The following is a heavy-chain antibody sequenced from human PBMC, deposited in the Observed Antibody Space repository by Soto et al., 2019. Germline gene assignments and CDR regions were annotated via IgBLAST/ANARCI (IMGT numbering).Heavy chain of an antibody. V-gene: IGHV3-15*01. Sequence: GGSLRLSCAASGFTFSNAWMSWVRQAPGKGLEWVGRIKSKTDGGTTDYAAPVKGRFTISRDDSKNTLYLQMNSLKTEDTAVYYCTTGEGDFRNDHPVNAFDIWGQGTMVTVSS. CDR1: GFTFSNAW. CDR3: TTGEGDFRNDHPVNAFDI. J-gene: IGHJ3*02. D-gene: IGHD1-1*01. CDR2: IKSKTDGGTT.